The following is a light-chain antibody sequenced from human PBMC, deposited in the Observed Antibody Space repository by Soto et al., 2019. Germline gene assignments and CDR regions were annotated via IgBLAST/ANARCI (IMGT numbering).Light chain of an antibody. CDR2: GAS. CDR3: PQYSNWLLT. J-gene: IGKJ4*01. V-gene: IGKV3-15*01. Sequence: EIVMTQSPATLSVSPWERATLSCRASQSVRSSFLAWYQQKPGQAPSLLIYGASTRATGIPARFSGSGSGTELTLRVNSLQSEDFAVYYCPQYSNWLLTVGGGTKVDIK. CDR1: QSVRSSF.